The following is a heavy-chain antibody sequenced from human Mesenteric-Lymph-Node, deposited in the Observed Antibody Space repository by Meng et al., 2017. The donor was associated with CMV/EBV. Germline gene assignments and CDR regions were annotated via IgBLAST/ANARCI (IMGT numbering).Heavy chain of an antibody. Sequence: SGGSVRRGSYSWSWTRQPPGKGLEWIGYIYYSGRTNYTPSLKSRVTISVDTSKNQFSLKLSSVTAADTAVYYCARGREVATIQFDYWGQGTLVTVSS. V-gene: IGHV4-61*01. CDR3: ARGREVATIQFDY. J-gene: IGHJ4*02. D-gene: IGHD5-12*01. CDR2: IYYSGRT. CDR1: GGSVRRGSYS.